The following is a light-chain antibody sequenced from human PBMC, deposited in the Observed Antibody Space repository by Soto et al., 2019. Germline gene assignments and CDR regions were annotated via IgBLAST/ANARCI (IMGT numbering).Light chain of an antibody. CDR3: QQYTPDSPWT. V-gene: IGKV1-5*01. CDR1: QRISNW. CDR2: DAS. J-gene: IGKJ1*01. Sequence: DIQMTQSPSTLSASVGDRVTITCRASQRISNWLAWYQQKLGKAPKLLIYDASSLESGVPSRFSGSGSGTEFTLTISSLQPDDFATYYCQQYTPDSPWTFGQGTKVEIK.